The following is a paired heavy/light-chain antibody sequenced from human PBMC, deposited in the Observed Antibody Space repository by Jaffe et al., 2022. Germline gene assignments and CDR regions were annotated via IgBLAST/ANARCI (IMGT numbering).Heavy chain of an antibody. CDR2: ISTSTGSP. CDR1: GYIFTNYA. CDR3: ARVSLDYYDTSASWRGWFDP. D-gene: IGHD3-22*01. J-gene: IGHJ5*02. V-gene: IGHV7-4-1*02. Sequence: QVQLVQSGSELKKPGASVKVSCKASGYIFTNYAIHWVRQAPGQGLEWMGWISTSTGSPTYAQGFTGRYVFSLDTSVSTAYLQISSLKAEDTAVYFCARVSLDYYDTSASWRGWFDPWGQGTLVTVSS.
Light chain of an antibody. CDR3: QQYYSPRTWT. J-gene: IGKJ1*01. CDR1: QSVLYSSNNKNY. V-gene: IGKV4-1*01. Sequence: DIVMTQSPDSLAVSLGERATINCKSSQSVLYSSNNKNYLSWYQQKPGQPPKLLIYWASTRESGVPDRFSGSGSGTDFTLTISRLQAEDVAVYYCQQYYSPRTWTFGQGTKVEIK. CDR2: WAS.